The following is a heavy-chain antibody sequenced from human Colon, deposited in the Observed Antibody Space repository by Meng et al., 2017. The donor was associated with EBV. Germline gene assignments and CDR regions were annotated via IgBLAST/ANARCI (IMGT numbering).Heavy chain of an antibody. CDR3: ARGAYFDH. Sequence: QVQLQESGPGLVKPSQTLSPTCAVPGDSISSGGYYWSWIRPPPGMGPEWIGYIYYSGGTYYNPSLKSRVTMSIDTSKNQFSLKLTSVTAADTAVYYCARGAYFDHWGQGTLVTVSS. J-gene: IGHJ4*02. CDR1: GDSISSGGYY. CDR2: IYYSGGT. V-gene: IGHV4-30-4*01.